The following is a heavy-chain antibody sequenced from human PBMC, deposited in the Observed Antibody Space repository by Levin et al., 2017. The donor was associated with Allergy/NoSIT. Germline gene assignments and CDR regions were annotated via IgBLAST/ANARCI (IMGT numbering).Heavy chain of an antibody. Sequence: PGGSLRLSCAASGFTFSSYAMSWVRQAPGKGLEWVSAISGSGGSTYYADSVKGRFTISRDNSKNTLYLQMNSLRAEDTAVYYCAKDSGRTMGLVQQLVFALAVAGNDYWGQGTLVTVSS. J-gene: IGHJ4*02. V-gene: IGHV3-23*01. CDR2: ISGSGGST. CDR1: GFTFSSYA. D-gene: IGHD6-19*01. CDR3: AKDSGRTMGLVQQLVFALAVAGNDY.